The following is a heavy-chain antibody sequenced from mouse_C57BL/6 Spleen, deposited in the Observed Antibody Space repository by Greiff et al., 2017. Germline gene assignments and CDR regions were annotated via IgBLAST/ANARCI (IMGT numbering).Heavy chain of an antibody. J-gene: IGHJ2*01. CDR3: ARRGITTVVGEDYFDD. V-gene: IGHV5-15*01. CDR2: ISNLAYSI. Sequence: EVKLVESGGGLVQPGGSLKLSCAASGFTFSDYGMAWVRQAPRKGPEWVAFISNLAYSIYYADTVTGRFTISRENAKNTLYLEMSSLRSEDTAMYYCARRGITTVVGEDYFDDWGQGTTLTVSS. CDR1: GFTFSDYG. D-gene: IGHD1-1*01.